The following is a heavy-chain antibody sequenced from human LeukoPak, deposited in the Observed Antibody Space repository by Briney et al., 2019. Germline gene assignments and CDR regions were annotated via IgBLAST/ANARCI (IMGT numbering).Heavy chain of an antibody. Sequence: KPSETLSLTCTVSGGSISSGSYYWGWIRQPPGKGLEWIGSIYYGGSTYYNPSLKSRVTISVDTSKNQFSLKLSSVTAADTAVYYCATHSTTVTTSFDYWGQGTLVTVSS. J-gene: IGHJ4*02. D-gene: IGHD4-4*01. V-gene: IGHV4-39*01. CDR1: GGSISSGSYY. CDR3: ATHSTTVTTSFDY. CDR2: IYYGGST.